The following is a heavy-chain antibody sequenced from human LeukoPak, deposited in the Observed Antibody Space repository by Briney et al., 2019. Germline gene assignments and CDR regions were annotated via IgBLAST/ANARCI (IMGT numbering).Heavy chain of an antibody. CDR3: ATLGGVGAYFDY. D-gene: IGHD1-26*01. CDR2: INPSGGST. CDR1: GGTFSGYA. V-gene: IGHV1-46*01. Sequence: GASVKVSCKASGGTFSGYAISWVRQAPGQGLEWMGIINPSGGSTSYAQKFQGRVTMTRDTSTSTVYMELSSLRSEDTAVYYCATLGGVGAYFDYWGQGTLVTVSS. J-gene: IGHJ4*02.